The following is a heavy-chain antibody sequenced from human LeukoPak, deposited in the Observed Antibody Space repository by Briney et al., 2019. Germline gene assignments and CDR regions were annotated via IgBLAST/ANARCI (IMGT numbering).Heavy chain of an antibody. CDR3: TSDSPDYGMDV. Sequence: PGGSLRLSCATSGFTFSTYWMHWVRQTPGKELEWDARINSDGRTTVYADSVRGRFAISRDNAKNTLYLQMNSLRAEDTAVYYCTSDSPDYGMDVWGQGTTVIVSS. CDR2: INSDGRTT. CDR1: GFTFSTYW. V-gene: IGHV3-74*01. J-gene: IGHJ6*02.